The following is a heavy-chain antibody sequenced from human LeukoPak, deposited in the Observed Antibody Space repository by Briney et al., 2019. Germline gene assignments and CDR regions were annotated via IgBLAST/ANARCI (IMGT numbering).Heavy chain of an antibody. Sequence: PGGSLRLSCAASGFTFSSYWMHWVRQAPGKGLVWVSRIYSDGSSTSNADSVKGRLTISRDNAKNTLYLQMNSLRAEDTAVYYCARGSSGWADYWGQGTLVTVSS. CDR3: ARGSSGWADY. CDR1: GFTFSSYW. CDR2: IYSDGSST. V-gene: IGHV3-74*01. J-gene: IGHJ4*02. D-gene: IGHD6-19*01.